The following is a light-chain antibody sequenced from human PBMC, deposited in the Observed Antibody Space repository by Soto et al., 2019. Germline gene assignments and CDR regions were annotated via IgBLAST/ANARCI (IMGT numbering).Light chain of an antibody. CDR1: SSNIGAGYD. J-gene: IGLJ1*01. CDR3: AAWDDSLNGHV. V-gene: IGLV1-40*01. Sequence: QSVLTQPPSVSGAPGQRVTISCTGSSSNIGAGYDVHWYQQLPGRAPKLLIYGNTNRPSGVPDRFSGSKSGTSASLAITGLQAEDEADYYCAAWDDSLNGHVFGTGTKVTVL. CDR2: GNT.